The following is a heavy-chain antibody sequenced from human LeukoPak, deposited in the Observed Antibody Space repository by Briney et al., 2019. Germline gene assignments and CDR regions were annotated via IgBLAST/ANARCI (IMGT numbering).Heavy chain of an antibody. Sequence: PSETLTFTCTVSGGSISSYYWSWIRQPAGKGLEWIGRIYTSGSTNYNPSLKSRVTMSVDTSKNQFSLKLSSVTAADTAVYYCARERAKGYCSSTSCLNWFDPWGQGTLVTVSS. D-gene: IGHD2-2*01. V-gene: IGHV4-4*07. CDR2: IYTSGST. J-gene: IGHJ5*02. CDR3: ARERAKGYCSSTSCLNWFDP. CDR1: GGSISSYY.